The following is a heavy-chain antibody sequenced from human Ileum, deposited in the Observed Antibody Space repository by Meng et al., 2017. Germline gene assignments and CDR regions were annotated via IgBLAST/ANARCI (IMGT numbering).Heavy chain of an antibody. V-gene: IGHV1-3*01. CDR1: GYSFPSYV. CDR2: INAGNDNT. D-gene: IGHD4/OR15-4a*01. CDR3: ARGLLTGNSWGRYYFDY. Sequence: ASVKVSCKPSGYSFPSYVIHWVRQAPGQRLEWMGWINAGNDNTKYSQNFQGRVTITRDTSASTAYMELSSLRSEDTAMYYCARGLLTGNSWGRYYFDYWGQGTLVTVSS. J-gene: IGHJ4*02.